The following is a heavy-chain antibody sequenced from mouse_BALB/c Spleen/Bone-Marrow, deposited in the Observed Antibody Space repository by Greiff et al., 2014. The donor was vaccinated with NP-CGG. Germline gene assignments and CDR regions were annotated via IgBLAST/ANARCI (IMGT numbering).Heavy chain of an antibody. D-gene: IGHD2-4*01. CDR2: INSGSGGT. CDR1: GYAFTNYL. CDR3: ARAITDAMDY. J-gene: IGHJ4*01. Sequence: QVQLQQSGAELVRPGTSVKVSCRGSGYAFTNYLIEWVKQRPGQGLEWIGVINSGSGGTKYNEKFKGKATLTADKPSSTAYMQLSSLTSDDSAVYFCARAITDAMDYWGQGTSVTVSS. V-gene: IGHV1-54*01.